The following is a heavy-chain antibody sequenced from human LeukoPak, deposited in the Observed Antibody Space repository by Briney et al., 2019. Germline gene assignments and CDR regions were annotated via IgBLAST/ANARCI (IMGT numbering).Heavy chain of an antibody. V-gene: IGHV1-69*04. CDR2: IIPIFGIA. CDR3: ARDAEDSSGYSLDY. D-gene: IGHD3-22*01. J-gene: IGHJ4*02. Sequence: GASVKVSCKASGGTFSSYAISWVRQAPGQGLEWMGRIIPIFGIANYAQKFQGRVTITADKSTRTAYMELSSLSSEDTAVYYCARDAEDSSGYSLDYRGQGTLVTVSS. CDR1: GGTFSSYA.